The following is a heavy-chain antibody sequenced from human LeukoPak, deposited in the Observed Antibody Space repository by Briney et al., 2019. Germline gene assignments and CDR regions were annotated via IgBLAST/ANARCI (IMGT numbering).Heavy chain of an antibody. J-gene: IGHJ6*04. CDR2: INAGNGNT. CDR1: GYTFTSYA. Sequence: ASVKFSCKASGYTFTSYAMHWVRQAPGQRLEWMGWINAGNGNTKYSQKFQGRVTITRDTSTSTAYMELRSLRSDDTAVYYCARVISSTSPPDVWGKGTTVTVSS. D-gene: IGHD2-2*01. V-gene: IGHV1-3*01. CDR3: ARVISSTSPPDV.